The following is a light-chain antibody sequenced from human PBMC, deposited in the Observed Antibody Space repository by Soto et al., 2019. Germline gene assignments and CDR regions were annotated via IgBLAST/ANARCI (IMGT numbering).Light chain of an antibody. CDR3: QQSYSTPRT. V-gene: IGKV1-5*03. J-gene: IGKJ1*01. Sequence: IQMTQSPATLSASVGGRVTIPCRASQSISSWLAWYQQRPGKAPKLLIHKASNLESGVPSRFSGSGSGTAFTLTIRSLQPEDFATYYCQQSYSTPRTFGQGTKLDIK. CDR1: QSISSW. CDR2: KAS.